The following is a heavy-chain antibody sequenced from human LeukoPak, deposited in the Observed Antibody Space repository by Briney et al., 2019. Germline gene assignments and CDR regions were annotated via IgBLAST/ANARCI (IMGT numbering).Heavy chain of an antibody. CDR1: GFTFSNAW. D-gene: IGHD5-12*01. CDR3: TARGFQYYYYYYYMDV. CDR2: IKSKTDGGTT. Sequence: PGGSLRLSCAASGFTFSNAWMSWVRQAPGKGLEWVGRIKSKTDGGTTDYAAPVKGRFTISRDDSKNTLYLQMNSLKTEDTAVYYCTARGFQYYYYYYYMDVWGKGTTVTVSS. J-gene: IGHJ6*03. V-gene: IGHV3-15*01.